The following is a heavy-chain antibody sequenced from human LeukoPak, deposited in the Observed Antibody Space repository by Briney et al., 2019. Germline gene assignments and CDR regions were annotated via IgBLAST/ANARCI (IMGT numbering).Heavy chain of an antibody. CDR1: GYTFTSYG. Sequence: ASVKVSCKASGYTFTSYGISWVRQAPGQGLEWVGRIIPILGIANYAQRFQGRVTITADKSTSTAYMELSSLRSEDTAVYYCARSPPGYCSSTSCFNWFDPWGQGTLVTVSS. CDR3: ARSPPGYCSSTSCFNWFDP. V-gene: IGHV1-69*04. CDR2: IIPILGIA. D-gene: IGHD2-2*01. J-gene: IGHJ5*02.